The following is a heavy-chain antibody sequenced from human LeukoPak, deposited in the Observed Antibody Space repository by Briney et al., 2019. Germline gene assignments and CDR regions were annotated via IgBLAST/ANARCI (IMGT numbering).Heavy chain of an antibody. D-gene: IGHD3-10*01. V-gene: IGHV6-1*01. J-gene: IGHJ4*02. Sequence: SQTLSLTCAISGDSVYSNSAGWNWIRQSPSRGLEWLGRTYYRSKWYNDYAVSVKSRITINPDTSKNQFSLQLNSVTPEDTAVYYCARGGAVWFGEFTSFDYWGQGTLVTVSS. CDR1: GDSVYSNSAG. CDR3: ARGGAVWFGEFTSFDY. CDR2: TYYRSKWYN.